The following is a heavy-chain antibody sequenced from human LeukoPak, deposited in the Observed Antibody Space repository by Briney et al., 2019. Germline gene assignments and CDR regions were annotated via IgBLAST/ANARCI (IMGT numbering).Heavy chain of an antibody. CDR1: GFTFSSYA. J-gene: IGHJ3*02. V-gene: IGHV3-30-3*01. CDR2: ISYDGSNK. CDR3: ARDDYELNAFDI. Sequence: GGSLRLSCAASGFTFSSYAMHWVRQAPAKGLEWVAVISYDGSNKYYADSVKGRFTISRDNSKNTLYLQMNSLRAEDTAVYYCARDDYELNAFDIWGQGTMVTVSS. D-gene: IGHD4-17*01.